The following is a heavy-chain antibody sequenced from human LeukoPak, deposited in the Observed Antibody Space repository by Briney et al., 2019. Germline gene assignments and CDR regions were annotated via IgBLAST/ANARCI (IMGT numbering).Heavy chain of an antibody. V-gene: IGHV4-59*01. Sequence: SETLSLTCTVSGGSISSYYWSWIRQPPGQGLEWIGYLYYSGSTNYNPSLKSRVTISVDTSKNQFSLKLSSVTAADTAVYYCARDLRKKIAAAGTSYYYYYGMDVWGQGTTVTVSS. CDR3: ARDLRKKIAAAGTSYYYYYGMDV. CDR1: GGSISSYY. D-gene: IGHD6-13*01. J-gene: IGHJ6*02. CDR2: LYYSGST.